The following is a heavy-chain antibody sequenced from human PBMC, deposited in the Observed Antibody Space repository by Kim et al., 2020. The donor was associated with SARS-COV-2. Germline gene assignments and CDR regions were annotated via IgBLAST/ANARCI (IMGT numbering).Heavy chain of an antibody. Sequence: GGSLRLSCAASGFTFSDYYMSWIRQAPGKGLKWVSYISSTGNHIYYADSVKGRFNVSRDNAKNSLFLQMNSLSAEDTAVYYCASLLDVRPYWGQGTPVTVSS. D-gene: IGHD3-10*02. V-gene: IGHV3-11*01. CDR3: ASLLDVRPY. CDR2: ISSTGNHI. J-gene: IGHJ4*02. CDR1: GFTFSDYY.